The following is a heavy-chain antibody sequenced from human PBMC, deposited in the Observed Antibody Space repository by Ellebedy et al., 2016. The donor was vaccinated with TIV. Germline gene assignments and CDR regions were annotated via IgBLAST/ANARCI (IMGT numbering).Heavy chain of an antibody. V-gene: IGHV3-7*03. CDR2: IKQDGSEK. CDR3: AREKGNGMDV. J-gene: IGHJ6*02. CDR1: GFTFGGYW. Sequence: GGSLRLXCAASGFTFGGYWMSWVRQAPGKGLEWVANIKQDGSEKYYVDSVKGRFTISRDNAKNSLYLQMNSLRAEETAVYYCAREKGNGMDVWGQGTTVTVSS.